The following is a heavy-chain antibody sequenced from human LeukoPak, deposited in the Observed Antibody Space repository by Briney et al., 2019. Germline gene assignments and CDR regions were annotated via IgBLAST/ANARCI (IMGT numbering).Heavy chain of an antibody. CDR3: ARETVAPGGTDAFDI. Sequence: ASVKVSCKASGYTFTSYYMHWVRQAPGQGLEWMGIINPSGGSTSYAQKFQGRVTMTRDMSTSTVYMELSSLRSEDTAVYYCARETVAPGGTDAFDIWGQGTMVTVSS. CDR2: INPSGGST. CDR1: GYTFTSYY. J-gene: IGHJ3*02. V-gene: IGHV1-46*01. D-gene: IGHD6-19*01.